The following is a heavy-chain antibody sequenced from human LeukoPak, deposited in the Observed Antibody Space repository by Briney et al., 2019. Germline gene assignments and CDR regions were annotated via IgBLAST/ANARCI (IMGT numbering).Heavy chain of an antibody. CDR2: ISSNGGST. Sequence: GGSLRLSCAASGFTFSSYAMHWVRQAPGKGLEYVSAISSNGGSTYYANSVKGRFTISRDNSKNTLYLQMNSLRAEDTAVYYCARSGYNRFDYWGQGTLVTVSS. CDR3: ARSGYNRFDY. J-gene: IGHJ4*02. D-gene: IGHD5-24*01. V-gene: IGHV3-64*01. CDR1: GFTFSSYA.